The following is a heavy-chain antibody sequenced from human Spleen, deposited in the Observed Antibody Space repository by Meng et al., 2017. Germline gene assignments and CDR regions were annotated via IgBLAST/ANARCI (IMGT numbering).Heavy chain of an antibody. D-gene: IGHD6-25*01. J-gene: IGHJ4*02. V-gene: IGHV1-2*06. CDR3: ARDEDISAAGKLFGDY. CDR2: INPKSGDT. Sequence: ASVKVSCKASGYTFTAYYMYWVRQAPGQGLEWMGRINPKSGDTHYAQKFQARVTMTGDTSISTAYMELSGLRSDDTAMYYCARDEDISAAGKLFGDYWGQGTLVTGAS. CDR1: GYTFTAYY.